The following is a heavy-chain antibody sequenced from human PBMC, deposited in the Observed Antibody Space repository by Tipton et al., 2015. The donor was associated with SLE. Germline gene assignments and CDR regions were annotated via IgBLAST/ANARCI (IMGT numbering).Heavy chain of an antibody. CDR2: TYHSGST. V-gene: IGHV4-38-2*01. Sequence: TLSLTCAVSGYSISSGYYWGWIRQPPGKGLEWIGSTYHSGSTYYNPSLKSRVTISLDSSKSQFSLRLSSVTAADTAVYYCARGLKVDRVATAYYWYFDLWGRGTRVPVSS. D-gene: IGHD5-12*01. CDR3: ARGLKVDRVATAYYWYFDL. J-gene: IGHJ2*01. CDR1: GYSISSGYY.